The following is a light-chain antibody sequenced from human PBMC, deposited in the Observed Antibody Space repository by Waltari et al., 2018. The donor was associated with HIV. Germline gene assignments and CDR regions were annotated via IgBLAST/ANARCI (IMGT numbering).Light chain of an antibody. CDR1: SSNIGSNY. CDR2: RSN. J-gene: IGLJ3*02. CDR3: AAWDASLSVWV. Sequence: LTQPPSASGTPGQRVTISCSGSSSNIGSNYVYWYRQLPGTAPKLLIYRSNQRPSGVPDRFSGSKSGTSASLAISGLRSENEADYYCAAWDASLSVWVFGGGTKLTVL. V-gene: IGLV1-47*01.